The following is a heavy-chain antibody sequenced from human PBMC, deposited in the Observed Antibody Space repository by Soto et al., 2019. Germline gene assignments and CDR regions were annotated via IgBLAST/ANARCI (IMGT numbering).Heavy chain of an antibody. CDR1: GFTFSIYA. D-gene: IGHD3-9*01. CDR3: VRVFDTYYFDL. V-gene: IGHV3-30*03. J-gene: IGHJ4*02. CDR2: VSYDGDNE. Sequence: GGSLGLSCVASGFTFSIYAMHWVRQAPGKGLEWVAIVSYDGDNEYYADSVRGRFFISRDNSRNTLYLQTSSLRHEDTAVYYCVRVFDTYYFDLWGQGNMVTVSS.